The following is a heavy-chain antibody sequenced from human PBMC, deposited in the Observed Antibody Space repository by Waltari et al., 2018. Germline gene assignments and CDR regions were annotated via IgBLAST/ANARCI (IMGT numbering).Heavy chain of an antibody. CDR3: ATGYCSSTSCYTTWFDP. CDR1: GYTFTDYY. V-gene: IGHV1-69-2*01. CDR2: VDPEDGES. D-gene: IGHD2-2*02. Sequence: EVQLVQSGAEVKKPGATVKISCKVSGYTFTDYYMHWVQQAPGKGLEWMGLVDPEDGESIYAEKFQGRVTITAKTSTDTAYMVLSSLRAEDTAVYDCATGYCSSTSCYTTWFDPGGQGTLVTVSS. J-gene: IGHJ5*02.